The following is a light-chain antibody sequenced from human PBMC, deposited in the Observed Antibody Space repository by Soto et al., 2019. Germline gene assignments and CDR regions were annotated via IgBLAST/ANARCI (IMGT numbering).Light chain of an antibody. V-gene: IGLV2-11*01. CDR3: CSYAGSYTVV. CDR1: SSDVGGYNY. CDR2: DVS. Sequence: QSVLTQPRSVSGSPGQSVTISCTGNSSDVGGYNYVSWYQQHPGKAPKLMIYDVSKRPSGVPDRFSGSKSGNTASLTISGLQAEDEADYYCCSYAGSYTVVFGGGTKLTVL. J-gene: IGLJ2*01.